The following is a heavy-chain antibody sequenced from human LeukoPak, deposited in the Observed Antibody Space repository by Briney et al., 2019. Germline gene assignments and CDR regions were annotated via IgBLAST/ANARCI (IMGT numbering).Heavy chain of an antibody. D-gene: IGHD3-22*01. CDR1: GGTFSSYA. V-gene: IGHV1-18*01. Sequence: ASVKVSCKASGGTFSSYAISWVRQAPGQGLEWMGWISAYNGNTNYAQKLQGRVTMTTDTSTSTAYMELRSLRSDDTAVYYCARDPHNVYYDSSGYFFDYWGQGTLVTVSS. CDR3: ARDPHNVYYDSSGYFFDY. CDR2: ISAYNGNT. J-gene: IGHJ4*02.